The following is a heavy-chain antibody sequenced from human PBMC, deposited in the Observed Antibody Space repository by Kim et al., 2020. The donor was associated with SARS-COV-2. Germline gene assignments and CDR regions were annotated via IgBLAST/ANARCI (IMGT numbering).Heavy chain of an antibody. Sequence: SPSFQGQVTISADRSVNTAYLQWSSLKASDTAMYYCAGQDLVGIGFDYWGQGTLVTVSS. J-gene: IGHJ4*02. D-gene: IGHD3-10*01. CDR3: AGQDLVGIGFDY. V-gene: IGHV5-51*01.